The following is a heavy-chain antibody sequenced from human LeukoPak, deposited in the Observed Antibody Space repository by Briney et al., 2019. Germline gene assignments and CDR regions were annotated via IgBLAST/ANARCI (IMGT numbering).Heavy chain of an antibody. D-gene: IGHD3-22*01. CDR1: GGSISSYY. CDR3: ARDLGGYNDSSGYYYPDAFDI. V-gene: IGHV4-59*01. CDR2: IYYSGST. Sequence: SETLSLTCTVSGGSISSYYWSWIRQPPGKGLEWTGYIYYSGSTNYNPSLKSRVTISVDTSMNQFSLKLSSVTAADTAVYYCARDLGGYNDSSGYYYPDAFDIWGQGTMVTVSS. J-gene: IGHJ3*02.